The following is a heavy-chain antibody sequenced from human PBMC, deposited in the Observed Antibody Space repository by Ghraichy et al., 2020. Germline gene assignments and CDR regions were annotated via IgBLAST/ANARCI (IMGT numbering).Heavy chain of an antibody. CDR1: GFTFSSYA. CDR2: ISGSGGST. J-gene: IGHJ4*02. V-gene: IGHV3-23*01. CDR3: AKEGLYYYDSSGYYDY. D-gene: IGHD3-22*01. Sequence: GGSLRLSCAASGFTFSSYAMSWVRQAPGKGLEWVSAISGSGGSTYYADSVKGRFTISRDNSKNTLYLQMNSLRAEDTAVYYCAKEGLYYYDSSGYYDYWGQGTLVTISS.